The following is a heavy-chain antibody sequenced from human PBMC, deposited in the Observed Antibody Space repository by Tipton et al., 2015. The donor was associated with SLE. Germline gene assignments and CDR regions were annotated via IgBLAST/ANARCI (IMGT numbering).Heavy chain of an antibody. CDR1: GFTFSSYT. CDR3: ARRNSESGAFDM. Sequence: SLRLSCVASGFTFSSYTMHWVRQGPGKGLEYVSGLNSNRGITYYADSVKGRFTISRDNSKNTLYLQMNSLRAEDTAVYYCARRNSESGAFDMWGQGTLVTVSS. CDR2: LNSNRGIT. D-gene: IGHD3-10*01. J-gene: IGHJ3*02. V-gene: IGHV3-64*04.